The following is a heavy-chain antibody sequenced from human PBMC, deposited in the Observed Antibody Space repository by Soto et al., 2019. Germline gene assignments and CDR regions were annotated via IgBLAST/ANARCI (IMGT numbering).Heavy chain of an antibody. CDR3: ARVSVDVPE. CDR1: GPTFIAYY. CDR2: IDPKSGGT. V-gene: IGHV1-2*02. Sequence: QLVQSGAEVKKPGASVRVSCKTSGPTFIAYYIHWVRQAPGQGLEWMGWIDPKSGGTTYEQKFLGRITMTRDTFINTAYMDLNRLTSDDTAVYYCARVSVDVPEWGQGPQITVSS. D-gene: IGHD5-12*01. J-gene: IGHJ4*02.